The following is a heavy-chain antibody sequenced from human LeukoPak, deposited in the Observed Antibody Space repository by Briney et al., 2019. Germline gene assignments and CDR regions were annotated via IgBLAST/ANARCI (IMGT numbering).Heavy chain of an antibody. CDR3: AKDTAMVVYYFDY. CDR2: IRYDGSNK. D-gene: IGHD5-18*01. V-gene: IGHV3-30*02. J-gene: IGHJ4*02. CDR1: GFTFSSYG. Sequence: PGGSLRLSCAASGFTFSSYGMHWVRQAPGKGLEWVAFIRYDGSNKYYADSVKGRFIISRDNSKNTLYLQMNSLRAEDTAVYYCAKDTAMVVYYFDYWGQGTLVTVSS.